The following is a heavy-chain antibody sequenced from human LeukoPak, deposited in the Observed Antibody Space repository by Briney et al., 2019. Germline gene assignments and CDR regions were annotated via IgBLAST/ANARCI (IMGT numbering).Heavy chain of an antibody. CDR2: ISGSGGST. Sequence: GGSLRLSCAASGFTFSSYAMSWVRQAPGKGLEWVSAISGSGGSTYYADSVKGRFTISKDNSKNTLYLQMNSLRAEDTAVNYCAKDRQWLVPSYFDYWGQGTLVTVSS. D-gene: IGHD6-19*01. CDR3: AKDRQWLVPSYFDY. CDR1: GFTFSSYA. V-gene: IGHV3-23*01. J-gene: IGHJ4*02.